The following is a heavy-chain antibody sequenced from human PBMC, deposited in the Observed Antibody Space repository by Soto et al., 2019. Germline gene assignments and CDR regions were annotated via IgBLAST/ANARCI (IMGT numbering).Heavy chain of an antibody. Sequence: ASETLSLTCAVSGGSIISSSWWSWVRQPPGKGLEWIGEIYHSGSTNYNPSLKSRVTISVDKSKNQFSLKLSSVTAADTAVYYCARELKSAWNDYYYGMDVWGQGTTLTVSS. CDR1: GGSIISSSW. CDR2: IYHSGST. J-gene: IGHJ6*02. V-gene: IGHV4-4*02. D-gene: IGHD1-1*01. CDR3: ARELKSAWNDYYYGMDV.